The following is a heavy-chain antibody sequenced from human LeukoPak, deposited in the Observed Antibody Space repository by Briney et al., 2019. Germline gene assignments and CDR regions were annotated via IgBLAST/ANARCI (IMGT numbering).Heavy chain of an antibody. V-gene: IGHV3-48*03. J-gene: IGHJ4*02. CDR2: ISSSGNTV. CDR1: GFTFKSFE. D-gene: IGHD6-19*01. CDR3: ARGLAVSRNY. Sequence: GGSLRLSCAASGFTFKSFEMNWVRQAPGRGLEWLSYISSSGNTVYYADSVKGRFTISRDNAKNSVYLQMNSLRAEDTGVYFCARGLAVSRNYWGQGTLVTVFS.